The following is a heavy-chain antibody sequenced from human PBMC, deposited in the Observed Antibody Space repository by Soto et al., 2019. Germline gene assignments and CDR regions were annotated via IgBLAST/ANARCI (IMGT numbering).Heavy chain of an antibody. CDR2: IYYSGST. Sequence: SAAQSLTCTVSGGSISSGDYYWSWIRQPPGKGLEWIGYIYYSGSTYYNPSLKSRVTISVDTSKNQFSLKLSSVTAADTAVYYCARDCSSTSCYNGGYYGMDVWGQGTTVTVSS. D-gene: IGHD2-2*02. CDR1: GGSISSGDYY. CDR3: ARDCSSTSCYNGGYYGMDV. V-gene: IGHV4-30-4*01. J-gene: IGHJ6*02.